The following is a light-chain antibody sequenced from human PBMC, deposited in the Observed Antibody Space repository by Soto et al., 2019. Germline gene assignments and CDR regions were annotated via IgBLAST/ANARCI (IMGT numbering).Light chain of an antibody. V-gene: IGKV3-11*01. CDR1: QSVSSY. Sequence: EIVLTQSPAALSLSRGERATLCCRGSQSVSSYLAWYQQKPGQAPRLLIYDASNRATGIPARFSGSGSGTDFTLTISSLEPEDFAVYYCQQRSNWPPTWTFGQGTKVDIK. CDR3: QQRSNWPPTWT. J-gene: IGKJ1*01. CDR2: DAS.